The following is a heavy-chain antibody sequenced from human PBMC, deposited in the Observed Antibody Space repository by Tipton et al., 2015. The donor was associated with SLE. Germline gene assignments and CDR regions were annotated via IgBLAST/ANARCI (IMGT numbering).Heavy chain of an antibody. V-gene: IGHV4-38-2*02. CDR1: GYSISSGYY. J-gene: IGHJ4*02. D-gene: IGHD5-12*01. Sequence: TLSLTCTVSGYSISSGYYWSWIRQPPGKGLEWIGEINHSGSTNYNPSLKSRVTISVDTSKNQFSLKLSSVTAADTAVYYCARGALVATIQYYFDYWGQGTLVTVSS. CDR3: ARGALVATIQYYFDY. CDR2: INHSGST.